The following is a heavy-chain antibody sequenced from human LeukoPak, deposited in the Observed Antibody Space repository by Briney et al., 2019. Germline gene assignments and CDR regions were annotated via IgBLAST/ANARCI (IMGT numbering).Heavy chain of an antibody. CDR3: ARDYN. CDR1: GFTFSAYD. V-gene: IGHV3-7*01. J-gene: IGHJ4*02. Sequence: GGSLRLSCATSGFTFSAYDMNWVRQAPGKGLEWVANIKPDGRETYYVDSVKGRFTISRDNAKSSLYLQMNRLRVEDTAVYYCARDYNLGQGTLVTVSS. CDR2: IKPDGRET.